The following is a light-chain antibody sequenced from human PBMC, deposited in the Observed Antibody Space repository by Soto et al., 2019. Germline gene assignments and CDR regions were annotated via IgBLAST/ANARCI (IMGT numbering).Light chain of an antibody. CDR1: QGISSF. V-gene: IGKV1-9*01. CDR3: QQVESYPST. Sequence: IELTQSPSSLSASVGDRVTITCRASQGISSFLAWYQQKTGKPPNLLIYAASSLPSGVPSRFSGSGFGTDFTLTITSLQTEDFSTYYCQQVESYPSTFGGGTKVDIK. CDR2: AAS. J-gene: IGKJ4*01.